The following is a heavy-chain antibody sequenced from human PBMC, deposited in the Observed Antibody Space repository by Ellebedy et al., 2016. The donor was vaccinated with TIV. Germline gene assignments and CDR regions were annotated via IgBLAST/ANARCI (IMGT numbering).Heavy chain of an antibody. V-gene: IGHV1-69*05. J-gene: IGHJ6*02. D-gene: IGHD3-9*01. CDR2: IIPIFGTA. Sequence: ASVKVSCKASGGTFSSYAISWVRQAPGQGLEWMGGIIPIFGTANYAQKLQGRVTMTTDTSTSTAYMELRSLRSDDTAVYSCARDAYYVILTGYLYYYGMDVWGQGTTVTVSS. CDR1: GGTFSSYA. CDR3: ARDAYYVILTGYLYYYGMDV.